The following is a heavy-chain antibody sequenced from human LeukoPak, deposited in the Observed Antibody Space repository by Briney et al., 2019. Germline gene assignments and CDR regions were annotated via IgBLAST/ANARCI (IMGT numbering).Heavy chain of an antibody. J-gene: IGHJ4*02. CDR1: GFTFSSYA. CDR2: ISYDGSNK. Sequence: PGGSLRLSCAASGFTFSSYAMHWVRQAPGKGLEWVAVISYDGSNKYYADSVKGRFTISRDNSKNTLFLQMNSLRAEDTAVYYCAKSYVGVRGLFDYWGQGILVTVSS. CDR3: AKSYVGVRGLFDY. D-gene: IGHD3-10*01. V-gene: IGHV3-30-3*02.